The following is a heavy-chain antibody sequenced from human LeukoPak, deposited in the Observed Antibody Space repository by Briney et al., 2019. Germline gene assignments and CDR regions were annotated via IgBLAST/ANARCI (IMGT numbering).Heavy chain of an antibody. Sequence: SETLSLTCAVYGGSFSGYYWSWIRQPPGKGLEWIGEINHSGSTNYSPFLKSRVTISVDTSKNQFSLKLSSVTAADTAVYYCARRHYDFWSGYQRNAFDIWGQGTMVTVSS. V-gene: IGHV4-34*01. J-gene: IGHJ3*02. CDR3: ARRHYDFWSGYQRNAFDI. CDR1: GGSFSGYY. D-gene: IGHD3-3*01. CDR2: INHSGST.